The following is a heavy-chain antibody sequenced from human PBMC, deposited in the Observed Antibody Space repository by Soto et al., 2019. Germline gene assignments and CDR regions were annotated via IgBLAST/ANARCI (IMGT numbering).Heavy chain of an antibody. D-gene: IGHD4-17*01. Sequence: QVQLVESGGGVVQPGRSLRLSCAASGFTFSSYAMHWVRQAPGTGLEWVAVISYDGSNKYYADSVKGRFTISRDNSKNTLYLQMNSLRAEDTAVYYCARDRDYGKTPDAFDIWGQGTMVTVSS. CDR3: ARDRDYGKTPDAFDI. J-gene: IGHJ3*02. V-gene: IGHV3-30-3*01. CDR1: GFTFSSYA. CDR2: ISYDGSNK.